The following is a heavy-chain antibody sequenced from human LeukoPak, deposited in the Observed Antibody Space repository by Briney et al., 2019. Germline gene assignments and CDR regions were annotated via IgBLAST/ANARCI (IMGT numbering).Heavy chain of an antibody. Sequence: ASVKVSCKGSGYTLSNHAFSWVRQAPGQGLEWMGWISADNGNTNHAQKLQGRVTMTTDTSTSTAYMELRSLRSDDTAVYYCARERSNYASVGFDYWGQGTLVTVSS. J-gene: IGHJ4*02. CDR3: ARERSNYASVGFDY. CDR2: ISADNGNT. CDR1: GYTLSNHA. D-gene: IGHD4-11*01. V-gene: IGHV1-18*04.